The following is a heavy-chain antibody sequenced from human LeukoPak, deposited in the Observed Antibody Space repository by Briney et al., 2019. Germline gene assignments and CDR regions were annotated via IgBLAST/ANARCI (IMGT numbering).Heavy chain of an antibody. V-gene: IGHV4-4*07. J-gene: IGHJ4*02. CDR3: ARQPDSTGNSDY. Sequence: SETLSLTCTVSGGSISSYYWSWIRQPAGKGLEWIGRIYTSGSTNYNPSLKSRVTMSVDTSKNQFSLKLTSVTAADTAVYYCARQPDSTGNSDYWGQETLVTVSS. D-gene: IGHD3-22*01. CDR1: GGSISSYY. CDR2: IYTSGST.